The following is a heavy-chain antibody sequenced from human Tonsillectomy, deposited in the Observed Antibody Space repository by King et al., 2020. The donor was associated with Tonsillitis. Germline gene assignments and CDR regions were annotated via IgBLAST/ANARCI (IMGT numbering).Heavy chain of an antibody. CDR2: IYYSGST. J-gene: IGHJ6*02. V-gene: IGHV4-59*01. CDR1: GASITSYY. CDR3: ARDSHYYYGMDV. Sequence: QLQESGPGLVKPSETLSLTCTVSGASITSYYWSWIRQPPGKGLEWIGYIYYSGSTNYNPSLKSRVTISVDTSKNQLSLKLSSVTAADTAIYYCARDSHYYYGMDVWGQGTTVTVSS.